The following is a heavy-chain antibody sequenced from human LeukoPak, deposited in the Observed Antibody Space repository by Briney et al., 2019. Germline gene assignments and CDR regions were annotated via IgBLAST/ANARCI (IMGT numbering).Heavy chain of an antibody. V-gene: IGHV3-53*01. Sequence: PGGSLRLSCTVSGFTVSSSSMSSVLQAPGKGLEWVSFIYSDNTHYSDSVKGRFTISRDNSKNTLYLQMNSLRAEDTAVYYCARRAGAYSHPYDYWGQGTLVTVSS. CDR1: GFTVSSSS. J-gene: IGHJ4*02. D-gene: IGHD4/OR15-4a*01. CDR2: IYSDNT. CDR3: ARRAGAYSHPYDY.